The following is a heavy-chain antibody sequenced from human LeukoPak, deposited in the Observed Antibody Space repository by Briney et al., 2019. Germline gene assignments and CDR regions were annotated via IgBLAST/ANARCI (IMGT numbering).Heavy chain of an antibody. CDR1: GFTFSSYW. CDR2: IKQDGSEK. J-gene: IGHJ4*02. CDR3: ARGRGPYSSSSVDY. Sequence: GGSLRLSCAASGFTFSSYWMSWVRQAPGKGLEWVANIKQDGSEKYYVDSVKGRFTISRDNAKNSLYLQMNSLRAEDTAVYYCARGRGPYSSSSVDYWGQGTLVTVSS. D-gene: IGHD6-6*01. V-gene: IGHV3-7*01.